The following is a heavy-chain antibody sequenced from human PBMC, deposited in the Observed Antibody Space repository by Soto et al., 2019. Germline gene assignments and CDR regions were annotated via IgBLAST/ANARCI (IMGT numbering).Heavy chain of an antibody. CDR3: ARGSGSSWYENWFDP. D-gene: IGHD6-13*01. CDR2: IYYSGST. CDR1: GGSISSGGYY. Sequence: LSLTCTVSGGSISSGGYYWSWIRQHPGKGLEWIGYIYYSGSTYYNPSLKSRVTISVDTSKNQFSLKLSSVTAADTAVYYCARGSGSSWYENWFDPWGQGTLVTVSS. J-gene: IGHJ5*02. V-gene: IGHV4-31*03.